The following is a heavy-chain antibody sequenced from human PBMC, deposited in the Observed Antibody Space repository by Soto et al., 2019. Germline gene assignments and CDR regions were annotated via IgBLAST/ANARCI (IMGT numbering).Heavy chain of an antibody. V-gene: IGHV1-18*01. CDR1: GYTFSSYG. CDR2: ISAYNGNT. J-gene: IGHJ4*02. D-gene: IGHD6-19*01. Sequence: QVQLVQSGAEVKKPGASVKVSCKASGYTFSSYGLSWVRQAPGQGLEWMGWISAYNGNTKYAQKLQGRVTMTTDTXXXXXXXXXXXXXXXXXXXXXCXRDLALGLVDYWGQGTLVTVSS. CDR3: XRDLALGLVDY.